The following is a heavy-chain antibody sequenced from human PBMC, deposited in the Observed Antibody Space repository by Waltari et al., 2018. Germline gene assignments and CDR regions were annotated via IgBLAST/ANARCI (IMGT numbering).Heavy chain of an antibody. CDR2: MNPNSGNT. CDR1: GYTFTSYD. J-gene: IGHJ6*02. Sequence: QVQLVQSGAEVKKPGASVKVSCKASGYTFTSYDINWVRQATGQGLEWMGWMNPNSGNTGYAQKYQGRVTMTRNTSISTAYMELSSPRSEDTAVYYCARGHVTRGGYYYGMDVWGQGTMVTVSS. D-gene: IGHD4-17*01. CDR3: ARGHVTRGGYYYGMDV. V-gene: IGHV1-8*02.